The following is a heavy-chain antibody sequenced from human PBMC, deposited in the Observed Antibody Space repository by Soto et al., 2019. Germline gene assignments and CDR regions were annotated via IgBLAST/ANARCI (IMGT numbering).Heavy chain of an antibody. D-gene: IGHD3-10*01. V-gene: IGHV1-18*01. CDR3: ARDTSRGEYDY. CDR1: GYTFTSYG. Sequence: QVQLVQSGAEVKKPGASVKVSCKASGYTFTSYGISWVRQAPGQGLEWMGWINVYNGNTNYAQKLQGRVTMTTDTSTSTAYLDLRSLRCDDTDVYFCARDTSRGEYDYGGEGTLVTVSS. CDR2: INVYNGNT. J-gene: IGHJ4*02.